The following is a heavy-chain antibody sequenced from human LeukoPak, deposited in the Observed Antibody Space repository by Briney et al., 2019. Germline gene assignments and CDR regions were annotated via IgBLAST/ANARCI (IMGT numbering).Heavy chain of an antibody. J-gene: IGHJ4*02. V-gene: IGHV4-59*01. D-gene: IGHD1-26*01. Sequence: SETLSLTCAVYGGSFSGYYWSWIRQPPGKGLEWIGYIYYSGSTNYNPSLKSRVTISVDTSKNQFSLKLSSVTAADTAVYYCARVEGGSYTYYFDYWGQGTLVTVSS. CDR2: IYYSGST. CDR3: ARVEGGSYTYYFDY. CDR1: GGSFSGYY.